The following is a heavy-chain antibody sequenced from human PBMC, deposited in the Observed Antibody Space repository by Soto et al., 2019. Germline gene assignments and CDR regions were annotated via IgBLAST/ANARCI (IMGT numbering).Heavy chain of an antibody. V-gene: IGHV4-59*12. Sequence: QVQLQESGPGLVKPSETLSLTCTVSGGSISSYYWSWIRQPPGKGLEWIGYIYYSGSTNYNPSLKSRVTMSVDTSKNQFSLKLSSVTAADTAVYYCARGTTGVRGVDYWGQGTLVTVSS. CDR1: GGSISSYY. CDR2: IYYSGST. J-gene: IGHJ4*02. CDR3: ARGTTGVRGVDY. D-gene: IGHD3-10*02.